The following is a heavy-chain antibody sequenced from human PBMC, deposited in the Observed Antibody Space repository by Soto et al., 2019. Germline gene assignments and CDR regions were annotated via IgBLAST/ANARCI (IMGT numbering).Heavy chain of an antibody. J-gene: IGHJ4*02. D-gene: IGHD3-3*01. V-gene: IGHV3-53*01. CDR1: GFIVSSNQ. Sequence: GGSLRLSCVASGFIVSSNQMSWVRQAPGQGLEWVSVIYSGHTTYYADSVEGRFTISRDDSKNTLYLQMNSLRVEDTAVYYCVRGPSDHKLRLVEWPYGDYWGQGALVTVSS. CDR3: VRGPSDHKLRLVEWPYGDY. CDR2: IYSGHTT.